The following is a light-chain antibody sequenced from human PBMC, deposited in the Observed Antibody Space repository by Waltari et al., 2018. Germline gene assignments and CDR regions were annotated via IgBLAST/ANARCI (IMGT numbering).Light chain of an antibody. Sequence: EIEMTQSPASLSVSPGETAILTCRASQNIGTSLSWFQLRPGRAPRHLIYGASTRATGIPARFSASGSGTEFSLTIGSLQSDDFAVYYCLQYNNWPYTFGQGTRLEIK. J-gene: IGKJ2*01. CDR2: GAS. V-gene: IGKV3-15*01. CDR3: LQYNNWPYT. CDR1: QNIGTS.